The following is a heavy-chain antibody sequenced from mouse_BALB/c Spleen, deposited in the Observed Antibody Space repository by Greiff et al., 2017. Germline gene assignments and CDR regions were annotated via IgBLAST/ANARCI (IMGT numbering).Heavy chain of an antibody. Sequence: EVQGVESGGGLVKPGGSLKLSCAASGFAFSSYDMSWVRQTPEKRLEWVAYISSGGGSTYYPDTVKGRFTISRDNAKNTLYLQMSSLKSEDTAMYYCARPFITTAYAMDYWGQGTSVTVSS. CDR3: ARPFITTAYAMDY. J-gene: IGHJ4*01. CDR1: GFAFSSYD. D-gene: IGHD1-2*01. CDR2: ISSGGGST. V-gene: IGHV5-12-1*01.